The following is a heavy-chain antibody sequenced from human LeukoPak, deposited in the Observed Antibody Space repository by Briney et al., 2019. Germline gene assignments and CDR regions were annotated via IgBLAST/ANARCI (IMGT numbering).Heavy chain of an antibody. V-gene: IGHV1-46*01. D-gene: IGHD4-23*01. Sequence: ASVKVSCKASGYTFTSYHIHWVRQAPGQGLEWMGIINPSGGSTSNAQNFQGRGTMTRDMSTSTAHMELRSLRSDDTAVYYCARQGYSGHSQGAADYWGQGTLVTVSS. J-gene: IGHJ4*02. CDR3: ARQGYSGHSQGAADY. CDR1: GYTFTSYH. CDR2: INPSGGST.